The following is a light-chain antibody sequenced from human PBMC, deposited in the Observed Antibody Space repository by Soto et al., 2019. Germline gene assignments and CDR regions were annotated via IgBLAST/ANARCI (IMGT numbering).Light chain of an antibody. CDR3: AAWDDSLNGPV. Sequence: QPVLTQPPSASGTPGQRVTISCSGSSSNIGSNTVNWYQLLPGTAPKLLIYSNNQRPSGVPDRFSGSKSGTSASLAISGLQSEDEADYYCAAWDDSLNGPVFGGGTKLTVL. CDR1: SSNIGSNT. V-gene: IGLV1-44*01. J-gene: IGLJ3*02. CDR2: SNN.